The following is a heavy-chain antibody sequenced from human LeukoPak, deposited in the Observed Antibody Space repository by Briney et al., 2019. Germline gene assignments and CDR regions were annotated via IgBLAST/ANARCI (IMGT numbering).Heavy chain of an antibody. CDR3: SFGLGYCSGGSCQGLDY. CDR1: GGSISSSNW. D-gene: IGHD2-15*01. CDR2: IYHSGST. V-gene: IGHV4-4*02. J-gene: IGHJ4*02. Sequence: SETLSLTCAVSGGSISSSNWWSWVRQPAGKGLEWIGEIYHSGSTNYNPSLKSRVTISVDKSKNQFSLKLSSVTAADTAVYYCSFGLGYCSGGSCQGLDYWGQGTLVTVSS.